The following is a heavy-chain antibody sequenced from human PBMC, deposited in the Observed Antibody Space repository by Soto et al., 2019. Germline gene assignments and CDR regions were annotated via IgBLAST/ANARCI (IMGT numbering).Heavy chain of an antibody. D-gene: IGHD4-17*01. CDR2: IYYSGST. Sequence: ASETLSLTCTVSGGSISSGDFYWSWLRQPPGKGLELIGNIYYSGSTYYNPSLRSRAIMSVATSQNHFSLKLSSLTAADAAVYFCARADDFSDRFDYWGQGALVTVSS. CDR1: GGSISSGDFY. V-gene: IGHV4-30-4*01. J-gene: IGHJ4*02. CDR3: ARADDFSDRFDY.